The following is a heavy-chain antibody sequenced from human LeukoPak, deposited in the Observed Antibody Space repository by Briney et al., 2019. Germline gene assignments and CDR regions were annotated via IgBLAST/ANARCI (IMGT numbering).Heavy chain of an antibody. Sequence: PGGSLRLSCAASGFTFSSYSMNWVRQAPGKGLEWVSSISSSSSYIYYADSVKGRFTISRDNVKNSLYLQMNSLRAEDTAVYYCAREGCYGDRSLDYWGQGTLVTVSS. D-gene: IGHD4-17*01. J-gene: IGHJ4*02. CDR1: GFTFSSYS. CDR3: AREGCYGDRSLDY. V-gene: IGHV3-21*01. CDR2: ISSSSSYI.